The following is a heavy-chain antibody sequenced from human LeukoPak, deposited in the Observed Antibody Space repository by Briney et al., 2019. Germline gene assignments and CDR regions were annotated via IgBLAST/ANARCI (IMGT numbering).Heavy chain of an antibody. CDR1: GGSVSSDSFY. V-gene: IGHV4-61*01. Sequence: SETLSLTCTVSGGSVSSDSFYWSWIRQPPGKGLEWIGYVYYSGRTKYNPSLQSRVTISVDRSKNHFSLKLTSVTAADTAVYYCVRETATYYYDSTGYYRQIEAFDIWGQGTMVTVSS. J-gene: IGHJ3*02. CDR3: VRETATYYYDSTGYYRQIEAFDI. D-gene: IGHD3-22*01. CDR2: VYYSGRT.